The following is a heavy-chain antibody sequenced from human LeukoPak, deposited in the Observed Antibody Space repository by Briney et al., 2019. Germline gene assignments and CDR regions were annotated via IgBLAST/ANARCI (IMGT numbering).Heavy chain of an antibody. CDR3: ARFDFWSKYGMDV. CDR2: IWYDGSNK. V-gene: IGHV3-33*01. Sequence: SLRLSCAASGFTFSTYGMHWVRQAPGTGLEWVAVIWYDGSNKYYADSVKGRFTISRDNSKNTLYLQMNSLRAEDTAVYYCARFDFWSKYGMDVWGQGTTVTVSS. D-gene: IGHD3-3*01. CDR1: GFTFSTYG. J-gene: IGHJ6*02.